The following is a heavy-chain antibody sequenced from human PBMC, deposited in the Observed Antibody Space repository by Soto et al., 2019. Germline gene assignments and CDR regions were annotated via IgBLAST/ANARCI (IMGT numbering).Heavy chain of an antibody. CDR3: ARGRVDGGELDL. D-gene: IGHD1-26*01. CDR2: IWYYESNK. J-gene: IGHJ4*02. Sequence: VQLVESGGGVVQPGRSLRLSCAASGFTFRTYGMYWDRQAPGKRLEWVAAIWYYESNKYYADSVKGRFTISRDKSENTLYLQMNSLRAEDTAVYYCARGRVDGGELDLWGQGTLVTVSS. V-gene: IGHV3-33*01. CDR1: GFTFRTYG.